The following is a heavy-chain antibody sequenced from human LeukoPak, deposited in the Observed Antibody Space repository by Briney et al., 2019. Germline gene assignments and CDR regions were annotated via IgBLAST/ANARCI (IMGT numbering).Heavy chain of an antibody. Sequence: GASVKVSCKAPGGTFSSYAISWVRQAPGQGLEWMGGIIPIFGTANYAQKFQGRVTITADESTSTAYMELSSLRSEDTAVYYCTSSLPHEYFDWLNVFDYWGQGTLVTVSS. CDR1: GGTFSSYA. D-gene: IGHD3-9*01. V-gene: IGHV1-69*01. CDR2: IIPIFGTA. CDR3: TSSLPHEYFDWLNVFDY. J-gene: IGHJ4*02.